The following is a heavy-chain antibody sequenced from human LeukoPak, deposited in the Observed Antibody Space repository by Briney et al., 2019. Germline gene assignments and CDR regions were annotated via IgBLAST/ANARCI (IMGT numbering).Heavy chain of an antibody. J-gene: IGHJ6*03. V-gene: IGHV1-18*04. CDR1: GYTFTVSY. Sequence: ASVKVSCRSSGYTFTVSYIHWVRQAPGQGLEWMGWISAYNGNTNYAQKLQGRVTMTTDTSTSTAYMELRSLRSDDTAVYYCARDRRYSSSTDYYYYYMDVWGKGTTVTVSS. CDR2: ISAYNGNT. CDR3: ARDRRYSSSTDYYYYYMDV. D-gene: IGHD6-6*01.